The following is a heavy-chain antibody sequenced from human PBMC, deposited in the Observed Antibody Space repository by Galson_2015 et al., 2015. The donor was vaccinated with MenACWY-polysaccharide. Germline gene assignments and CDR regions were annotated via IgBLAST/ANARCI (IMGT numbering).Heavy chain of an antibody. D-gene: IGHD6-6*01. CDR3: AIEGTMESRLYYFDF. J-gene: IGHJ4*02. V-gene: IGHV3-33*08. CDR2: MWYDGSSK. Sequence: SLRLSCAASGFTSGSYGMHWVRQAPGKGLEWVGVMWYDGSSKYYADSVKGRFTISRDNSKNTLYLQMNSLRTEDTAVYYCAIEGTMESRLYYFDFWGQGTLVTVSS. CDR1: GFTSGSYG.